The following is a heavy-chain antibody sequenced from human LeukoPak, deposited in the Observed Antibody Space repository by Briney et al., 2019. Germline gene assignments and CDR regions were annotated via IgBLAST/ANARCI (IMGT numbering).Heavy chain of an antibody. D-gene: IGHD6-19*01. CDR1: GHTFDYG. V-gene: IGHV1-18*01. J-gene: IGHJ4*02. Sequence: ASVKVSCKAPGHTFDYGVSWVRQAPGQGLEWMGWISAYNAYTNYPQKVQGTVTMTTDTTTSTVYKELRGLRSDDTAVYYCAIGVAGTHFDYWGQGTLVTVSS. CDR2: ISAYNAYT. CDR3: AIGVAGTHFDY.